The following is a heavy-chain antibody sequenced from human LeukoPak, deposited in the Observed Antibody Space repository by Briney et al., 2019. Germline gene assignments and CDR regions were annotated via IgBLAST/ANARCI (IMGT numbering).Heavy chain of an antibody. D-gene: IGHD2-2*01. J-gene: IGHJ5*02. CDR3: ARAVVVVPAAMGNWFDP. CDR2: IYHSGST. V-gene: IGHV4-30-2*01. Sequence: KTSQTLSLTCAVSGGSISSGGYSWSWIRQPPGKGLEWIGYIYHSGSTYYNPSLKSRVTISVDTSKNQFSLKLSSVTAADTAVYYCARAVVVVPAAMGNWFDPWGQGTLVTVSS. CDR1: GGSISSGGYS.